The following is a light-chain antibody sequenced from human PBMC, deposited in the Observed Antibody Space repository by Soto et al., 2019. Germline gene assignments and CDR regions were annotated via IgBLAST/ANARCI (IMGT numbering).Light chain of an antibody. Sequence: QSALTQPASVSGSPGQSITISCTGTSSDVGGYNYVSWYQQHPGKAPKLMIHEVSFRPSGISNRFYGSKSGNTASPTISGLQAEDEADYYCSSYTSNSIVFGTGTKVTVL. CDR1: SSDVGGYNY. J-gene: IGLJ1*01. CDR2: EVS. V-gene: IGLV2-14*01. CDR3: SSYTSNSIV.